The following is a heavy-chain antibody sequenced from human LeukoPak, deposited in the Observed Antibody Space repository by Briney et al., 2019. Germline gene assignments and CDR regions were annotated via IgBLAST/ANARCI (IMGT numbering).Heavy chain of an antibody. CDR2: ISYDGSNK. V-gene: IGHV3-30*18. D-gene: IGHD3-10*01. J-gene: IGHJ4*02. CDR1: GFTFSSYG. CDR3: AKVIGPMGRGVIMGYFDY. Sequence: GRSLRLSCAASGFTFSSYGMHWVRQAPGKGLEWVAVISYDGSNKYYADSVKGRFTISRDNSKNTLYLQMNSLRAEDTAVYYCAKVIGPMGRGVIMGYFDYWGQGTLVTVSS.